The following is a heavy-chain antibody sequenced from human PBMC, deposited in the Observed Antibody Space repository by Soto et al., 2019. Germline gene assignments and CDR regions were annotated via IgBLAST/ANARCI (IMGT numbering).Heavy chain of an antibody. J-gene: IGHJ6*02. CDR3: ARTDDYYYYGMDV. CDR2: IYPGDSDT. CDR1: GYSFNTYW. V-gene: IGHV5-51*01. Sequence: PGESLKISCKGSGYSFNTYWIVWVRQMPGKGLEWMGIIYPGDSDTRYSPSFQGQVTISADKSISTAYLQWSSLKASDTAMYYCARTDDYYYYGMDVWGQGTTVTVSS.